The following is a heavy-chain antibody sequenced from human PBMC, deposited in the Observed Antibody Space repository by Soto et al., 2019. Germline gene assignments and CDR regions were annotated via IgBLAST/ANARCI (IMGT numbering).Heavy chain of an antibody. J-gene: IGHJ4*02. CDR2: INHSGST. D-gene: IGHD1-26*01. CDR3: ARGIVGATTFYYFDY. CDR1: GGSFSGYY. Sequence: SETLSLTCAVYGGSFSGYYWSWIRQPPGKGLEWIGEINHSGSTNYNPSLKSRVTISVDTSKNQFSVKLNSVTAADTAVYYCARGIVGATTFYYFDYWGQGTLVTVSS. V-gene: IGHV4-34*01.